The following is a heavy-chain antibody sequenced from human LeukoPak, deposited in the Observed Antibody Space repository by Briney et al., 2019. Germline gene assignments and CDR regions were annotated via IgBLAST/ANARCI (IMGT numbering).Heavy chain of an antibody. Sequence: SETLSLTXAVYGGSFSGYYWSWIRQPPGKGLEWIGEINHSGSTNYNPSLKSRVTISVDTSKNQFSLKLSSVTAADTAVYYCARGRGYNAFDIWGQGTMVTVSS. CDR2: INHSGST. CDR1: GGSFSGYY. V-gene: IGHV4-34*01. CDR3: ARGRGYNAFDI. D-gene: IGHD5-18*01. J-gene: IGHJ3*02.